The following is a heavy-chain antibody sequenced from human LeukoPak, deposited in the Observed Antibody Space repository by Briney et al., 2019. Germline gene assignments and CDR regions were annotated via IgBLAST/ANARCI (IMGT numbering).Heavy chain of an antibody. CDR2: ISLSSSFA. CDR1: GFLFSDYY. D-gene: IGHD3-22*01. V-gene: IGHV3-11*05. CDR3: ARDDSSGSHFDS. Sequence: GGSLRLSCVPSGFLFSDYYMSWIRQAPGKGLEWISYISLSSSFANYADSIKGRFTTSRDNAKNSPFLHMNSLGAEDTAMYYCARDDSSGSHFDSWGQGTLVTVSS. J-gene: IGHJ4*02.